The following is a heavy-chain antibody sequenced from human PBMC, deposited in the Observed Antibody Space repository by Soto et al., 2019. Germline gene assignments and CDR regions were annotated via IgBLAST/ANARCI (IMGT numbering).Heavy chain of an antibody. V-gene: IGHV1-18*01. D-gene: IGHD3-10*01. Sequence: QVQLVQSGGEVKKPGASVKVSCKASGYTFTTYGISWVRQAPGQGLEWMGWISTYNGNTNYAQNLQGRLTMTADTTTSTAYMKLRSLRSDNTAVYYCARAFDYYGSGTYYIPWGQGTLVTVSS. CDR3: ARAFDYYGSGTYYIP. CDR1: GYTFTTYG. J-gene: IGHJ5*02. CDR2: ISTYNGNT.